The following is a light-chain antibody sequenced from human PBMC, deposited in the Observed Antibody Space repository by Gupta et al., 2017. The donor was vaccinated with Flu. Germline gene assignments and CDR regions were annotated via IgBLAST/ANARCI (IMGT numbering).Light chain of an antibody. CDR3: QQSYTSPPT. V-gene: IGKV1-39*01. Sequence: DIQMTQSPSYLSASLGDRVTITCRASQSISTYLNWYQQSPGKAPRLLIYSTSSLQSGVPSRFSGSGSRTDFTLTVSSLHPEDIATYYCQQSYTSPPTFGQGTKLEIK. CDR2: STS. J-gene: IGKJ2*01. CDR1: QSISTY.